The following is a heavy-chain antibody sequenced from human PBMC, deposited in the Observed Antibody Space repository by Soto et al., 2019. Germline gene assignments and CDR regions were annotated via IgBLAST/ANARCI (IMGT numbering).Heavy chain of an antibody. CDR2: ITGSGSDT. J-gene: IGHJ4*02. V-gene: IGHV3-23*01. CDR3: ARGATSPSY. Sequence: LRLSCAASGFTFNNYAMGWVRQAPGKGLEWVSAITGSGSDTYYLDSVKGRFAISRDNSKNTLYLQMNSLRAEDTAVYYCARGATSPSYWGQGTLVTFSS. CDR1: GFTFNNYA.